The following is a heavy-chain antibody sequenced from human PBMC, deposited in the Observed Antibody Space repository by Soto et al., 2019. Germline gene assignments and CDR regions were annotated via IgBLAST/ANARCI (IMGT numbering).Heavy chain of an antibody. CDR2: IYYSGST. J-gene: IGHJ4*02. CDR1: GGSISSGGYY. CDR3: ARAKLEGRFIRGYFDWLLFDY. D-gene: IGHD3-9*01. Sequence: SETLSLTCTVSGGSISSGGYYWSWIRQHPGKGLEWIGYIYYSGSTYYNPSLKSRVTISVDTSKNQFSLKLSSVTAADTAVYYCARAKLEGRFIRGYFDWLLFDYWGQGTLVTVSS. V-gene: IGHV4-31*03.